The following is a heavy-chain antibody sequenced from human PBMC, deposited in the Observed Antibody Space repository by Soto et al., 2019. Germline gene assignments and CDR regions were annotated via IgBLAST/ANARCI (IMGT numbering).Heavy chain of an antibody. Sequence: QVTLKESGPVLVNPTETLTLTCTVSGFSLSDAGMGVTWIRQPPGKALEWLAHIFSNDDTSYSTSLKGRLAISKDTSKSRVVLTMTNMDPVDTATHYCARIRRYCSTTSCSENYFYYYMDVWGKGTTVTVSS. D-gene: IGHD2-2*01. CDR3: ARIRRYCSTTSCSENYFYYYMDV. J-gene: IGHJ6*03. V-gene: IGHV2-26*01. CDR1: GFSLSDAGMG. CDR2: IFSNDDT.